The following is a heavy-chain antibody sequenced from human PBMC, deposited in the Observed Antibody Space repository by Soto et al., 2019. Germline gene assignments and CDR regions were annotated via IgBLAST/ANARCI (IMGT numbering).Heavy chain of an antibody. CDR3: ARDARHIVVVTARYYYYYGMDV. CDR2: ISSSSSTI. CDR1: GFTFSSYS. Sequence: EVQLVESGGGLVQPGGSLRLSCAASGFTFSSYSMNWVRQAPGKGLEWVSYISSSSSTIYYADSVKGRFTISRDNAKNSLYLQMNSLRDEDTAVYYCARDARHIVVVTARYYYYYGMDVWGQGTTVTVSS. J-gene: IGHJ6*02. D-gene: IGHD2-21*02. V-gene: IGHV3-48*02.